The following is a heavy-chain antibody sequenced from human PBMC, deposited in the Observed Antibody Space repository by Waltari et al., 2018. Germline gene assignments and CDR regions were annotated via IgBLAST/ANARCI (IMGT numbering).Heavy chain of an antibody. CDR2: ISGSGATT. CDR3: AKGSRGYTAFYFDY. J-gene: IGHJ4*02. V-gene: IGHV3-23*04. Sequence: EVEVEESGGTLVQPGGSLRLSCAASGFSFSGYAMSWVRHAPGKGLELVSSISGSGATTFYADSVRGRFTISRDNSRDTMYLQMNTLRDEDTAVYFCAKGSRGYTAFYFDYWGQGTLVTVSS. CDR1: GFSFSGYA. D-gene: IGHD3-22*01.